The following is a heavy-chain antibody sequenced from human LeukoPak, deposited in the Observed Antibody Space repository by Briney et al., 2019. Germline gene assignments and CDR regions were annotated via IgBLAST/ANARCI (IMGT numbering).Heavy chain of an antibody. V-gene: IGHV3-23*01. CDR1: GFTFSSYA. D-gene: IGHD2-15*01. J-gene: IGHJ5*02. Sequence: PGGSLRLSCAASGFTFSSYAMSWLRQAPGKGLEWVSSISGSGGSTYYADSVKGQFTISRDNSNNTLYLQMNSLRAEDTAVYYCAKDLHYCSGGSCYSGWFDPWGQGTLVTVSS. CDR3: AKDLHYCSGGSCYSGWFDP. CDR2: ISGSGGST.